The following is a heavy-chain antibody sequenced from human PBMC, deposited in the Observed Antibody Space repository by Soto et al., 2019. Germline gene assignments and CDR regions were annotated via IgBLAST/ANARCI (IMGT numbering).Heavy chain of an antibody. CDR3: ARESGGATATLDYYYFYMDV. Sequence: QVQLVQSGAEVRKPGASVTVSCRSSGDSFNDYYIHWVRQAPGQGFEWMGWINPNGGVTKYAQKFQGWVSMTRDTYISTVYMQLSRLRSDDTAVYYCARESGGATATLDYYYFYMDVWGTGTTVTVSS. V-gene: IGHV1-2*04. D-gene: IGHD5-12*01. CDR2: INPNGGVT. CDR1: GDSFNDYY. J-gene: IGHJ6*03.